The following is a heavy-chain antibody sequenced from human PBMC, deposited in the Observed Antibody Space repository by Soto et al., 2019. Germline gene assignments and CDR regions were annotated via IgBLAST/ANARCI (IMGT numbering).Heavy chain of an antibody. CDR1: GFTFSSYA. J-gene: IGHJ6*03. V-gene: IGHV3-66*01. CDR2: IYSAGTT. Sequence: GGSLRLSCTASGFTFSSYAMTWVRQAPGKVLEWVSLIYSAGTTYYADSVKGRFTISRDNSKNTLYLQMNSLRAEDTAVYYCARRYYDFWSRTSYYYMDVWGKGTTVTVSS. D-gene: IGHD3-3*01. CDR3: ARRYYDFWSRTSYYYMDV.